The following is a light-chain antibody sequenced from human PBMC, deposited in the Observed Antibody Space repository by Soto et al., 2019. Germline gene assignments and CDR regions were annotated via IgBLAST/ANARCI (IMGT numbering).Light chain of an antibody. CDR2: EVS. J-gene: IGLJ1*01. V-gene: IGLV2-14*01. CDR1: SSDVDGYNY. Sequence: QSALTQPASVSGSPGQSITISCTGTSSDVDGYNYVSWYQQHPDKAPKLMIYEVSNRPSGVYNRFSGSKSGNTASLTISGLPAEDEADYYCSSYTSSSPRVFGTGTKLTVL. CDR3: SSYTSSSPRV.